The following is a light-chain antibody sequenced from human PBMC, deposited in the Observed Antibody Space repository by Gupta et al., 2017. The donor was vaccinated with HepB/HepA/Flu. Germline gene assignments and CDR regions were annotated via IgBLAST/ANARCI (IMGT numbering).Light chain of an antibody. CDR2: RDT. CDR3: AAWDDSLHGFYV. CDR1: SSNIGSNI. Sequence: QSVLTQPPSASGTPGQTITISCSGSSSNIGSNIVNWYQKFPGMAPNLLIYRDTQRPSGVSDRFSASKSGTSASLAISGLQSEDEADYYCAAWDDSLHGFYVFGTGTKVSV. V-gene: IGLV1-44*01. J-gene: IGLJ1*01.